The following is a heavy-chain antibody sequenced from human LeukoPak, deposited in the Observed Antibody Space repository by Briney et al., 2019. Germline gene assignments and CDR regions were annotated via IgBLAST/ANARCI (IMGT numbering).Heavy chain of an antibody. V-gene: IGHV3-9*01. CDR3: ARDRSPGNFDY. Sequence: PGRPLRLSCAASGFIFDDYAMHWVRQSPGKGLEWVSGISWNSGYIDYADSVKGRFTISRDNAKNSLYLQMNSLRAEDTAVYYCARDRSPGNFDYWGQGTLVTVSS. J-gene: IGHJ4*02. D-gene: IGHD3-10*01. CDR1: GFIFDDYA. CDR2: ISWNSGYI.